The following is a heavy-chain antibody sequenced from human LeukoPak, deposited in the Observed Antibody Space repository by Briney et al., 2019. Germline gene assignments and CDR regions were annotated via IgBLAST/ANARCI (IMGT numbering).Heavy chain of an antibody. Sequence: SETLSLTCTVSGGSISSYYGSWIRQPPGKGLEWIGYIHYSGSTNYNPSLKSRVTISVDTSKNQFSLKLSSVTAADTAVYYCAREYMYSSGWYWFDPWGQGTLVTVSS. CDR3: AREYMYSSGWYWFDP. CDR1: GGSISSYY. V-gene: IGHV4-59*01. CDR2: IHYSGST. J-gene: IGHJ5*02. D-gene: IGHD6-19*01.